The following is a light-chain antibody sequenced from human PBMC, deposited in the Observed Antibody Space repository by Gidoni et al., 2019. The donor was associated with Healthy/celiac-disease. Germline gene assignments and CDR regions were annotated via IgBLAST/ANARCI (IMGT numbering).Light chain of an antibody. Sequence: EIVLTQSTDTLSLSPGERATLSCRASQSVSSSYLAWYQQKPGQPPRLLIDGSSSRATGIPDRFSGSGSGTDFTLTISRLEPEDFAVYYCQQYGSSPRTCGQGTKVEIK. V-gene: IGKV3-20*01. CDR3: QQYGSSPRT. J-gene: IGKJ1*01. CDR1: QSVSSSY. CDR2: GSS.